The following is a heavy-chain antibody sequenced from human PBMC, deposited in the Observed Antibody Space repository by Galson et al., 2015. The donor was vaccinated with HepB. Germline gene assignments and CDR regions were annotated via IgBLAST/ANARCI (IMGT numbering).Heavy chain of an antibody. D-gene: IGHD5-24*01. CDR3: ARDVERATIRKIDS. CDR1: GFSIRSHY. Sequence: SLRLSCAASGFSIRSHYMNWVRQAPGKGLEWVAFIWYDGSNYDYGDSVKGRFTISRDNAKNTVYLPINSLRAEDTAVYYCARDVERATIRKIDSWGQGTLVTVSS. V-gene: IGHV3-33*08. CDR2: IWYDGSNY. J-gene: IGHJ4*02.